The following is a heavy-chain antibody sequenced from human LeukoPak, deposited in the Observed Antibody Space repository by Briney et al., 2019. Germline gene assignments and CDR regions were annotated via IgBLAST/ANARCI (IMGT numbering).Heavy chain of an antibody. Sequence: GGSLRLSCAASGFTFSSYSMNWVRQAPGKGLEWVSSISSSSSYIYYADSVKGRFTISRDNAKNSLYLQMNSLRAEDTAVYYCASQYYYDSSGYRTRVYWGQGTLVTVSS. D-gene: IGHD3-22*01. J-gene: IGHJ4*02. CDR3: ASQYYYDSSGYRTRVY. CDR1: GFTFSSYS. V-gene: IGHV3-21*01. CDR2: ISSSSSYI.